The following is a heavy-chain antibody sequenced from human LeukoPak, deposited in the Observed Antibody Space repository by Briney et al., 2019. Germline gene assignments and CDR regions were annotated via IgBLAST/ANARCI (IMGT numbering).Heavy chain of an antibody. V-gene: IGHV3-23*01. Sequence: PGGSLRLSCAASGFTFSSYAISWVRQAPGKGLEWVSAISGSGGSTYYTDSVKGRFTISRDNSKNTLYLQMNSLRAEDTAVYQCAKGRDYHDNSDAFEIWGQGTMVTVSS. CDR2: ISGSGGST. CDR3: AKGRDYHDNSDAFEI. J-gene: IGHJ3*02. D-gene: IGHD3-22*01. CDR1: GFTFSSYA.